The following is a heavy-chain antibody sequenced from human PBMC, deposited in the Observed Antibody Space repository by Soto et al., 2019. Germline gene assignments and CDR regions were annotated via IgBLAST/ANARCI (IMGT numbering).Heavy chain of an antibody. J-gene: IGHJ4*02. Sequence: PSETLSLTCTVSGGSISSGDYYWSWIRQPPGKGLEWIGYIYYSGSTYYNPSLKSRVTISVDTSKNQFSLKLSSVTAADTAVYYCAREVVVSPYYFDYWGQGTLVTVSS. CDR3: AREVVVSPYYFDY. D-gene: IGHD3-22*01. V-gene: IGHV4-30-4*01. CDR1: GGSISSGDYY. CDR2: IYYSGST.